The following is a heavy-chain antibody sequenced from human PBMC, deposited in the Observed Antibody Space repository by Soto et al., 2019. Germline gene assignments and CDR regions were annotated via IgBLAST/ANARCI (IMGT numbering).Heavy chain of an antibody. D-gene: IGHD3-22*01. J-gene: IGHJ5*02. CDR3: AKGTYYYDSSGQNWFDP. Sequence: PGGSLRLSCAASGFTFSTYSMNWVRQAPGKGLEWVSYISSSSSTIFYTDSVKGRFTISRDNSKNTLYLQMNSLRAEDTAVYYCAKGTYYYDSSGQNWFDPWGQGTLVTVSS. CDR2: ISSSSSTI. V-gene: IGHV3-48*01. CDR1: GFTFSTYS.